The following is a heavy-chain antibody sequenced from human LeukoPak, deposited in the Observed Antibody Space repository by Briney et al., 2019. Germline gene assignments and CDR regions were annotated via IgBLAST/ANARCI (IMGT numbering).Heavy chain of an antibody. V-gene: IGHV3-7*01. CDR2: IKQDGSEK. CDR1: GFTFSSYW. Sequence: PGGSLRLSCAASGFTFSSYWMSWVRQAPGKGLEWVANIKQDGSEKYYVDSVKGRFTISRDNAKNSLYLQINSLRAEDTAVYYCARDFQGSGWYLVLAFDIWGQGTMVTVSS. J-gene: IGHJ3*02. CDR3: ARDFQGSGWYLVLAFDI. D-gene: IGHD6-19*01.